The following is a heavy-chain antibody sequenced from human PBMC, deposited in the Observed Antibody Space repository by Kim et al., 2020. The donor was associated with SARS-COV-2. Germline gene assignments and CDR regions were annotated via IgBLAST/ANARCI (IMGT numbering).Heavy chain of an antibody. D-gene: IGHD2-21*01. CDR1: GFTFSSYW. J-gene: IGHJ3*02. CDR3: ARVMGMWWDAFDI. Sequence: GGSLRLSCAASGFTFSSYWMSWVRQAPGKGLEWVANIKQDGSEKYYVDSVKGRFTISRDNAKNSLYLQMNSLRAEDTAVYYCARVMGMWWDAFDIWGQGTMVTVSS. V-gene: IGHV3-7*01. CDR2: IKQDGSEK.